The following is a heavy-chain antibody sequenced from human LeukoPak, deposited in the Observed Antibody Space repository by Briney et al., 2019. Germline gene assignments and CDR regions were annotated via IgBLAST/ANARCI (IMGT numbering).Heavy chain of an antibody. D-gene: IGHD1-1*01. CDR1: GFTFSSYA. Sequence: PGGSLRLSCAASGFTFSSYAMSGVRQAPGKGLEWVSAISGIGVSTYYADSVKGRFTISRDNSKNTLYLQMNSLRAEDTAVYYCAKGMEERYYYGMDVWGQGTTVTVSS. J-gene: IGHJ6*02. CDR2: ISGIGVST. V-gene: IGHV3-23*01. CDR3: AKGMEERYYYGMDV.